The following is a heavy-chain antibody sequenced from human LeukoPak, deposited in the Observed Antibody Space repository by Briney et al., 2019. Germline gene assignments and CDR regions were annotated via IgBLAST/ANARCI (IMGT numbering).Heavy chain of an antibody. D-gene: IGHD6-19*01. CDR1: GFSVSRIF. V-gene: IGHV3-23*01. CDR2: ISGSGGST. CDR3: ASSRFPYSSGEDAFDI. J-gene: IGHJ3*02. Sequence: PGGSLRLSCVASGFSVSRIFMTWVRQAPGKRLEWVSAISGSGGSTYYADSVKGRFTISRDNSKNTLYLQMNSLRAEDTAVYYCASSRFPYSSGEDAFDIWGQGTMVTVSS.